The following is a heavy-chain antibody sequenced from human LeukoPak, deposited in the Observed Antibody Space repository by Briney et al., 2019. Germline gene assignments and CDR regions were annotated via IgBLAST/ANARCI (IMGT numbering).Heavy chain of an antibody. CDR3: ARGPAVTTYFDY. D-gene: IGHD4-17*01. J-gene: IGHJ4*02. CDR2: IYHSGST. V-gene: IGHV4-4*02. Sequence: SGTLSLTCAVSGGSISSSNWWSWVRQPPGKGLEWIGEIYHSGSTNYNPSLKSRVTISVDTSKNQFSLKLSSVTAADTAVYYCARGPAVTTYFDYWDQGTLVTVSS. CDR1: GGSISSSNW.